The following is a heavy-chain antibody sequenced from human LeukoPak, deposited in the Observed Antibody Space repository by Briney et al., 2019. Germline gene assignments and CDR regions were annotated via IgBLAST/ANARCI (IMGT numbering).Heavy chain of an antibody. CDR2: IYYSGST. CDR1: GGSISSGGYY. D-gene: IGHD2-2*01. J-gene: IGHJ6*02. V-gene: IGHV4-31*03. Sequence: SETLSLTCTASGGSISSGGYYWSWIRQHPGKGLEWIGYIYYSGSTYYNPSLKSRVTISVDTSKNQFSLKLSSVTAADTAVYYCARDQSAAKYYYYGMDVWGQGTTVTVSS. CDR3: ARDQSAAKYYYYGMDV.